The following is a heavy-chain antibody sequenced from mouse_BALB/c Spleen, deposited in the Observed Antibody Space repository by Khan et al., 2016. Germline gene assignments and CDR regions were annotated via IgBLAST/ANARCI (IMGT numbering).Heavy chain of an antibody. V-gene: IGHV3-2*02. J-gene: IGHJ3*01. CDR1: GYSITSDYA. CDR2: ISYSGST. D-gene: IGHD2-14*01. Sequence: EVKLLESGPGLVKPSQSLSLTCTVTGYSITSDYAWNWIRQFPGNKLEWMGYISYSGSTSYNPSLKSRISITRDTSKNQFFLQLNSVTTEDTATYYCARGRYRYPFAYRGQGTLVTVSA. CDR3: ARGRYRYPFAY.